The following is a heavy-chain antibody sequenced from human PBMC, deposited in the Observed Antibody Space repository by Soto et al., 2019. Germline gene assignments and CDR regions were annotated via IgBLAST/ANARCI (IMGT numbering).Heavy chain of an antibody. J-gene: IGHJ6*02. CDR1: GVSISSRAYY. CDR2: IYYGGSA. D-gene: IGHD3-22*01. CDR3: ARDYYDSSGYYSGYYGMDV. V-gene: IGHV4-31*03. Sequence: SETLSLTCSVSGVSISSRAYYWSWIRQQPGKGLEWIGYIYYGGSAKYNPSLKSRVFISLDTSQNQISLKLSSVTAADTAVYYCARDYYDSSGYYSGYYGMDVWGQGTTVTVS.